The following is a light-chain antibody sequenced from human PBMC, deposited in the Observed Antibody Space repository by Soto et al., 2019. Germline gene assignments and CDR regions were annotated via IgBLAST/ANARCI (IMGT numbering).Light chain of an antibody. CDR1: SSDVGGYDY. V-gene: IGLV2-14*01. CDR3: SSYTISRV. CDR2: DVS. J-gene: IGLJ3*02. Sequence: QSALTQPASVSGSPGQSITISCTGTSSDVGGYDYVSWYQHHPGKAPKLMIYDVSNRPSGVSSRFSGSKSDNTASLTIYGLQAEDEADYYCSSYTISRVFGGGTKLTVL.